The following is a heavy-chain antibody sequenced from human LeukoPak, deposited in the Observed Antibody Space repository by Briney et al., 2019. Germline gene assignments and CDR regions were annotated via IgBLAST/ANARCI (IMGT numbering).Heavy chain of an antibody. CDR3: VKGFDTAMAYFDY. CDR1: GFTFSSYA. J-gene: IGHJ4*02. CDR2: ISSNGGRT. D-gene: IGHD5-18*01. Sequence: VGSLRLSCSASGFTFSSYAMHWVRQAPGKGLEYVSSISSNGGRTYYADSVKGRFTISRDNSKNTLYLQMSSLRAEDTAVYYCVKGFDTAMAYFDYWGQGTLVTVSS. V-gene: IGHV3-64D*09.